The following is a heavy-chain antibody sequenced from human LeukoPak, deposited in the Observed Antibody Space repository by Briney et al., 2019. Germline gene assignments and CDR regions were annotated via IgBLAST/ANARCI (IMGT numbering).Heavy chain of an antibody. CDR1: GYTFASYA. V-gene: IGHV1-3*01. CDR2: ISAGNGNT. D-gene: IGHD1-26*01. CDR3: ARDSGSGSNDY. J-gene: IGHJ4*02. Sequence: ASVKVSCKASGYTFASYAIHWVRQAPGQRLEWMGWISAGNGNTKYSQNFQGRVTFISNTSATTAFMELSSLRSEDAAVYYCARDSGSGSNDYWGQGTLVTVSS.